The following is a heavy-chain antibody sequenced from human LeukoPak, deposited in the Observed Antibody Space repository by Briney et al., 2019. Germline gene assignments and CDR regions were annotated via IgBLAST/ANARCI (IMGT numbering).Heavy chain of an antibody. Sequence: SVKVSCKASGGTFSSYAISWVRQAPGQGLEWMGGVIPIFGTANYAQKFQGRVTITADESTSTAYMELSSLRSEDTAVYYCARDLASPGGAHYYYYGMDVWGQGTTVTVSS. J-gene: IGHJ6*02. V-gene: IGHV1-69*13. D-gene: IGHD3-10*01. CDR2: VIPIFGTA. CDR3: ARDLASPGGAHYYYYGMDV. CDR1: GGTFSSYA.